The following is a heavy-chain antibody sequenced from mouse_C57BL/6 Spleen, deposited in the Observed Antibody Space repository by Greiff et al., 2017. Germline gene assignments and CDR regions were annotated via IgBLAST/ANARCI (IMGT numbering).Heavy chain of an antibody. CDR2: IDPEDGAT. CDR3: AREGAYGYEAWFAY. J-gene: IGHJ3*01. V-gene: IGHV14-2*01. D-gene: IGHD2-2*01. Sequence: VQLQQSGAELVKPGASVKLSCTASGFNIKDYYMHWVKQRTEQGLEWIGRIDPEDGATKYAPQFQGKATITADTSSNTAYLQLSSLTSEDTAVYYCAREGAYGYEAWFAYWGQGTLVTVSA. CDR1: GFNIKDYY.